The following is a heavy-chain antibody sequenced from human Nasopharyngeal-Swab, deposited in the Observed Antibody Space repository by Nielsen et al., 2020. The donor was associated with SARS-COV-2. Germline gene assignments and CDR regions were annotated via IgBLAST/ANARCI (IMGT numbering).Heavy chain of an antibody. D-gene: IGHD2-15*01. CDR3: ARRVGYCSGGSCYFDY. CDR2: IYPGDSDT. Sequence: GESLKISRKGSGYSFTSYWIGWVRQMPGKGLEWMGIIYPGDSDTRYSPSFQGQVTISADKSISTAYLQWSSLKASDTAMYYCARRVGYCSGGSCYFDYWGQGTLVTVSS. J-gene: IGHJ4*02. CDR1: GYSFTSYW. V-gene: IGHV5-51*01.